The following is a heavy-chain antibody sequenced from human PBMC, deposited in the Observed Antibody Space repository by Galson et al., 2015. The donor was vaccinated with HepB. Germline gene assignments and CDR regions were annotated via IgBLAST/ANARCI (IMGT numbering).Heavy chain of an antibody. CDR3: ARAGKTAEAFDV. Sequence: QSGAEVKKPGESLKISCKGSGYSFTSSWIGWVRQMPGKGLEWMGIIHPGDSDTRYSPSFQGQVTFSADKSITTAYLQWSSLKASDTAMFYCARAGKTAEAFDVWGQGTMVTVSS. D-gene: IGHD5-18*01. J-gene: IGHJ3*01. CDR1: GYSFTSSW. CDR2: IHPGDSDT. V-gene: IGHV5-51*01.